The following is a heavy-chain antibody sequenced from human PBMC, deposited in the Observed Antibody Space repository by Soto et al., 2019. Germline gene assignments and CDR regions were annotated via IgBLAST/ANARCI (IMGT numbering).Heavy chain of an antibody. J-gene: IGHJ4*02. CDR3: FRYSGAKLSSS. D-gene: IGHD6-13*01. V-gene: IGHV1-69*13. Sequence: SVKVSCKASGGTFSSYRINWVRQAPGQGLEWVGGIVPIRRTADYAQTFQGRVSITADESARTSYMELRSLTSHATAVYYCFRYSGAKLSSSWGQGTLGTVSP. CDR1: GGTFSSYR. CDR2: IVPIRRTA.